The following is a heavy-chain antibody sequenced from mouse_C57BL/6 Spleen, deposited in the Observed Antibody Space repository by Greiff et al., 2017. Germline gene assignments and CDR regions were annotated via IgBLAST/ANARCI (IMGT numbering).Heavy chain of an antibody. V-gene: IGHV1-81*01. CDR2: IYPRSGNT. Sequence: QVQLQQSGAELARPGASVKLSCKASGYTFTSYGISWVKQRTGQGLEWIGEIYPRSGNTYYNEKFKGQATLTADNSSSTAYMELRSLTSEDSAVYFCARKDYYYGSSYWYFDVWGTGTTVTVAS. J-gene: IGHJ1*03. D-gene: IGHD1-1*01. CDR1: GYTFTSYG. CDR3: ARKDYYYGSSYWYFDV.